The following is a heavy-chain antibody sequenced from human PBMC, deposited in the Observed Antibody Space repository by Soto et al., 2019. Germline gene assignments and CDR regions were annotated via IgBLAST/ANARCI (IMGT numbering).Heavy chain of an antibody. CDR3: ARQRTAVVTKAYCDV. CDR2: IYYSGST. CDR1: GDSISSRSYY. J-gene: IGHJ1*01. Sequence: SETLSLTCTVTGDSISSRSYYWGWIRQPPGKGLEWIGSIYYSGSTYNNPSLRSRVSMSIDTSKDQFSLKLKSVTAADTALYFCARQRTAVVTKAYCDVWGPGARVTVSS. D-gene: IGHD4-17*01. V-gene: IGHV4-39*01.